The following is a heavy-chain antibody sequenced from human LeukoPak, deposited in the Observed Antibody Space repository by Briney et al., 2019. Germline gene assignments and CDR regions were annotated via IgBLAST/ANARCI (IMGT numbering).Heavy chain of an antibody. D-gene: IGHD2-21*01. CDR3: ARVPWWWRHAFDI. J-gene: IGHJ3*02. V-gene: IGHV1-8*01. CDR2: MNPNSGNT. Sequence: ASVKVSCKASGYTFTSYDINWVRQATGQGLEWRGWMNPNSGNTGYAQKFQGRVTMTRNTSMSTAYMELSSLRSEDTAVYYCARVPWWWRHAFDIWGQGTMVTVSS. CDR1: GYTFTSYD.